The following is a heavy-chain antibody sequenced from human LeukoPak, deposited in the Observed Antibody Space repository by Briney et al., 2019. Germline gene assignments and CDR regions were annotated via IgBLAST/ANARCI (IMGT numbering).Heavy chain of an antibody. D-gene: IGHD1-14*01. CDR1: GFTFSNLA. Sequence: GGSLRLSCAASGFTFSNLAMGWVRQAPGRGLAWVSGISGSGGGTYYVDSVRGRFTISRDNSKNTLYLQMNSLTAEDTAVYYCAKPAKTDYADYWGQGTLVTVSS. J-gene: IGHJ4*02. CDR3: AKPAKTDYADY. V-gene: IGHV3-23*01. CDR2: ISGSGGGT.